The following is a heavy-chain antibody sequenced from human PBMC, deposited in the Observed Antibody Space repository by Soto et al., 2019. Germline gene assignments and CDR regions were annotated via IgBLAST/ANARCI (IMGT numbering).Heavy chain of an antibody. CDR3: ARKTSNWFDP. Sequence: GGSLRLSCAASGFTFSNAWMNWVRQAPAKGLEWVALIWHDGSNKYYADSVKGRFTISRDNSKNMLYLQMNSLRAEDTAVYYCARKTSNWFDPWGQGTLVTVSS. CDR2: IWHDGSNK. V-gene: IGHV3-33*08. CDR1: GFTFSNAW. J-gene: IGHJ5*02.